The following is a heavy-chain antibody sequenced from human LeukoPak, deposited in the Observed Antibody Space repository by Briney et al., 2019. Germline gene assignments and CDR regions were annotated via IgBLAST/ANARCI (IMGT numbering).Heavy chain of an antibody. V-gene: IGHV1-69*13. CDR3: ARVGRYDILTGWQGMDV. CDR1: GGTFSSYA. CDR2: IIPIFGTA. Sequence: SVKVSCKASGGTFSSYAISWVRQAPGQGLEWMGGIIPIFGTANYAQKFQGRVTFTADESTSTAYMELRSPRSDDTAVYYCARVGRYDILTGWQGMDVWGQGTTVTVSS. J-gene: IGHJ6*02. D-gene: IGHD3-9*01.